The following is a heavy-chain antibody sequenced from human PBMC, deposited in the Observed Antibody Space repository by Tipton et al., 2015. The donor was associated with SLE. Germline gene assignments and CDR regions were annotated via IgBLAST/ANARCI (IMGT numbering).Heavy chain of an antibody. Sequence: TLSLTCAVYGGSFSGYYWSWIRHPPGKGLEWIGEINHSGSTNYNPSLKSRVTISVDTSKNQFSLRLSAVTAADTAVYYCARDISSWFDAFDIWGQGTMVSVSS. D-gene: IGHD6-13*01. J-gene: IGHJ3*02. CDR2: INHSGST. CDR1: GGSFSGYY. V-gene: IGHV4-34*01. CDR3: ARDISSWFDAFDI.